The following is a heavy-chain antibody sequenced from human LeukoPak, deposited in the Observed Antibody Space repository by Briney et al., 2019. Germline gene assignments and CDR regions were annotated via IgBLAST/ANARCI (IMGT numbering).Heavy chain of an antibody. V-gene: IGHV3-7*03. CDR3: AKSLPPGY. CDR1: GFTFSSYW. D-gene: IGHD1-26*01. Sequence: PGGSLRLSCAASGFTFSSYWMTWVRQAPGKEPEWVANIKEDGSEKYYEDSVRGRFTISRDNSKNTLYLQMNSLRAEDTAVYYCAKSLPPGYWGQGTLVTVSS. J-gene: IGHJ4*02. CDR2: IKEDGSEK.